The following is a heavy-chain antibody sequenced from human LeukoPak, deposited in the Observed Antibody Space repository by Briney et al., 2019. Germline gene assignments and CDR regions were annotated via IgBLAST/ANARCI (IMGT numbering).Heavy chain of an antibody. CDR2: IYHSGRT. V-gene: IGHV4-4*02. D-gene: IGHD6-19*01. CDR1: GDSISSSNW. Sequence: SETLSLTCTVSGDSISSSNWWSWVRQPPGKGLEWIGEIYHSGRTNYNPSLKSRLTILVEKSKNQFSLKLSSVTAADTAVYYCAGGLVIAVAGWGPWELPPAGYDYWGQGTLVTVSS. CDR3: AGGLVIAVAGWGPWELPPAGYDY. J-gene: IGHJ4*02.